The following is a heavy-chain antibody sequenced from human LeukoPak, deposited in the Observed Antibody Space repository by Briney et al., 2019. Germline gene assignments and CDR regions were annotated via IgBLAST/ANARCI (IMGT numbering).Heavy chain of an antibody. CDR3: AREDRSRRPDAFDI. J-gene: IGHJ3*02. CDR1: GFTFSDYY. V-gene: IGHV3-11*04. Sequence: GGSLRLSCAASGFTFSDYYMSWIRQAPGKGLEWVSYISSSGSTIYYADSVKGRFTISRDNAKNSLYLQMNSLRAGDTAVYYCAREDRSRRPDAFDIWGQGTMVTVSS. CDR2: ISSSGSTI.